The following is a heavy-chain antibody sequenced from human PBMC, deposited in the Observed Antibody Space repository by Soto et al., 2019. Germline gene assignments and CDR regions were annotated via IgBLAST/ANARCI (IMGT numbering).Heavy chain of an antibody. J-gene: IGHJ6*02. V-gene: IGHV4-30-4*02. CDR1: GGSINSGDYY. Sequence: SDTLYLTCTVSGGSINSGDYYWTCVRQPPGKGLEWIGNIFHSGSTYYTPSLQSRVTISLDTSKNHFSLKLSSVTPADTAVYYCARDRYYGSGTYYNFYSGMDVWGQGTTVTVSS. D-gene: IGHD3-10*01. CDR2: IFHSGST. CDR3: ARDRYYGSGTYYNFYSGMDV.